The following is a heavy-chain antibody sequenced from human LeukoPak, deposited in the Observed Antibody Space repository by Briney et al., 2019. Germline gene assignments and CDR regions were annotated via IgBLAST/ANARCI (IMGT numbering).Heavy chain of an antibody. CDR2: IYYSGST. Sequence: SETLSLTCTVSGGSISSSSYYWGWIRQRPGKGLEWIGSIYYSGSTYYNPSLKSRVTISVDTSKNQFSLKLSSVTAADTAVYYCARQRQWLFDYWGQGTLVTVSS. V-gene: IGHV4-39*01. CDR1: GGSISSSSYY. CDR3: ARQRQWLFDY. D-gene: IGHD6-19*01. J-gene: IGHJ4*02.